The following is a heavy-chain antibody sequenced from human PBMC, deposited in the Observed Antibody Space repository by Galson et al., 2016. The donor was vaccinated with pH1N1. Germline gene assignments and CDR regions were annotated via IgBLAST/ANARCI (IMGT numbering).Heavy chain of an antibody. CDR1: GYEFGRYW. CDR3: ARRTISARPGWFDS. J-gene: IGHJ5*01. Sequence: QSGAEVKKPGESLKIPCKGSGYEFGRYWIVWVRQMPGKGLEYMGTIYPDDSDTRYHPAFQGQVIISGDRSINAVYLQWSSLKASDSGIYYCARRTISARPGWFDSWGQGTLVTVSS. CDR2: IYPDDSDT. D-gene: IGHD6-6*01. V-gene: IGHV5-51*01.